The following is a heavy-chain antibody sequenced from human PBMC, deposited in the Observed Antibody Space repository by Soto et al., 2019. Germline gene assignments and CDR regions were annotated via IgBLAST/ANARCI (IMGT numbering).Heavy chain of an antibody. V-gene: IGHV3-11*01. CDR2: ISSSGSTI. D-gene: IGHD3-9*01. J-gene: IGHJ4*02. CDR3: ARDQRYFDWLLHTFDY. CDR1: GFTFSDYY. Sequence: PGGSLRLSCAASGFTFSDYYMSWIRQAPGKGLEWVSYISSSGSTIYYADSVKGRFTISRDNAKNSLYLQMNSLRAEDTAVYYCARDQRYFDWLLHTFDYWGQGTLVTVSS.